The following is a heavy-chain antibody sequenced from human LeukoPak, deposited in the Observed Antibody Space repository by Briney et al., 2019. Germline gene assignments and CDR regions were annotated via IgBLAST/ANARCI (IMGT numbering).Heavy chain of an antibody. D-gene: IGHD5-18*01. CDR3: ARERGYSYGLRLFDY. Sequence: AGGSLRLSCAASGFTFSDYYMSWIRQAPGKGLEWVSYISSSGSTIYYADSVKGRFTISRDNAKNSLYPQMNSLRAEDTAVYYCARERGYSYGLRLFDYWGQGTLVTVSS. J-gene: IGHJ4*02. CDR2: ISSSGSTI. CDR1: GFTFSDYY. V-gene: IGHV3-11*04.